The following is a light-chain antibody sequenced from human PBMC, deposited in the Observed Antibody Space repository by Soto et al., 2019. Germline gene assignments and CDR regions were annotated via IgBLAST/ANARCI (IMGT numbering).Light chain of an antibody. Sequence: QSALTQPASVSGSPGQSITLSCTGSSSDVGRYNLVSWYQHHPGNDPKLIIYEPIKRPSGISDRFSGSKSGNTASLTISGLQAEDEADYYCCSYGGYSTIVVFGGGTKLTVL. V-gene: IGLV2-23*02. CDR1: SSDVGRYNL. J-gene: IGLJ2*01. CDR2: EPI. CDR3: CSYGGYSTIVV.